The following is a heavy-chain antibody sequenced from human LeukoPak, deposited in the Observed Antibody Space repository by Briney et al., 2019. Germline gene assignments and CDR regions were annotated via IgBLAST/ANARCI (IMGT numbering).Heavy chain of an antibody. V-gene: IGHV4-59*01. J-gene: IGHJ5*02. CDR1: GGSISSYY. D-gene: IGHD6-13*01. CDR3: ARGTLRIAAALFDP. CDR2: IYYSGST. Sequence: PSETLSLTCTVSGGSISSYYWSWIRQPPGKALEYIGYIYYSGSTSYNPSLKSRVTISIDTSKNQFSLKLRSVTAADTAMYYCARGTLRIAAALFDPWGQGTLVTVSS.